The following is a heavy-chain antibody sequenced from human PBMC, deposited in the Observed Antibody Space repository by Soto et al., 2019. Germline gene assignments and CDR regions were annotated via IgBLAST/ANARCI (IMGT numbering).Heavy chain of an antibody. CDR2: IIPILGIA. CDR3: ARARWSSSSGLVGIDY. J-gene: IGHJ4*02. Sequence: ASVKVSCKASGGTFSSYTISWVRQAPGQGLEWMGRIIPILGIANYAQKFQGRVTITADKSTSTAYMELSSLRSEDTAVYYCARARWSSSSGLVGIDYWGQGTLVTVSS. D-gene: IGHD6-6*01. V-gene: IGHV1-69*02. CDR1: GGTFSSYT.